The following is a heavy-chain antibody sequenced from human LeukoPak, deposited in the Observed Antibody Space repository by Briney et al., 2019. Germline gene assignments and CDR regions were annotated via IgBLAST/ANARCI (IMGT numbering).Heavy chain of an antibody. Sequence: SETLSPTCPVYGGSLSAYCCGWIRQPPGQGLGWIGEINHIGSTNYNPSLKSRVTISVDTSKHQFSLKPSSVTAEDTAVYYCARGPIGSYYYYMDVWGKGTTVT. CDR1: GGSLSAYC. V-gene: IGHV4-34*01. CDR3: ARGPIGSYYYYMDV. J-gene: IGHJ6*03. CDR2: INHIGST.